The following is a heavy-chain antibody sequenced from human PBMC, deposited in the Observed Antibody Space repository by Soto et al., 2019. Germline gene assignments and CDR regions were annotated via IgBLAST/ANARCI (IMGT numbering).Heavy chain of an antibody. D-gene: IGHD3-3*01. V-gene: IGHV4-39*01. CDR2: IYYSGST. CDR1: GGSISSSSYY. J-gene: IGHJ4*02. CDR3: VRHTHAISISDH. Sequence: QLQLQESGPGLVKPSETLSLTCTVSGGSISSSSYYWGWIRQPPGKGLEWIGSIYYSGSTYYNPYFPRRVTLYAAPPKDQFPPHLSYVTAADTAMYPCVRHTHAISISDHWGQGTLVTVSS.